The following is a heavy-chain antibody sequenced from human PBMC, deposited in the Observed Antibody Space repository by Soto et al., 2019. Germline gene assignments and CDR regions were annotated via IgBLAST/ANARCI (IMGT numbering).Heavy chain of an antibody. V-gene: IGHV4-59*08. D-gene: IGHD3-22*01. CDR3: ARLGGYYQAFDQ. CDR1: GGSMNTYY. J-gene: IGHJ4*02. Sequence: PSETLPLTCTVSGGSMNTYYWGWFRQPPGKGLEWVGYIYYSGSTTYSPSLKSRVTISVDTSKNQFSLKLDSVTAADTAVYYCARLGGYYQAFDQWGQGSLVTVSS. CDR2: IYYSGST.